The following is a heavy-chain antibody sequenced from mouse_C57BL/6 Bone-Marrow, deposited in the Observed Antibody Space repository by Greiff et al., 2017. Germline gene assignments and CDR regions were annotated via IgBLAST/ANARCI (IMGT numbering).Heavy chain of an antibody. CDR1: GYTFTSYG. Sequence: QVQLQQSEAELARPGASVKLSCKASGYTFTSYGISWVKQRTGQGLEWIGEIYPRSGNTYYNEKFKGKATLTADKSSSTAYMELRSLTSEDSAVYFCARYSNYVNYAMDYWGQGTSVTVSS. V-gene: IGHV1-81*01. J-gene: IGHJ4*01. D-gene: IGHD2-5*01. CDR3: ARYSNYVNYAMDY. CDR2: IYPRSGNT.